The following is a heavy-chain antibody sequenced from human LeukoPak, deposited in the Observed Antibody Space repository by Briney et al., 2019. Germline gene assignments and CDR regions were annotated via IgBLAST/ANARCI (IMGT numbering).Heavy chain of an antibody. J-gene: IGHJ4*02. CDR3: ARGGSSQQLVRFDY. V-gene: IGHV4-59*01. CDR1: GGSISSYY. D-gene: IGHD6-13*01. CDR2: IYYSGST. Sequence: PSETLSLTCTVSGGSISSYYWSWIRQPPGKGLEWIGYIYYSGSTNYNPSLKSRVTISVDTSKNQFSLKLSSVTAADTAVYYCARGGSSQQLVRFDYWGQGTLVTVSS.